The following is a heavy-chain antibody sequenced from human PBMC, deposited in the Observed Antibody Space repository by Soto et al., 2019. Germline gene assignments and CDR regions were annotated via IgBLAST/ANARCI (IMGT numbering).Heavy chain of an antibody. Sequence: SLRLSCAASGFIFSNYGMHWVRQAPGKGLEWVAVITNDAGVIYYEDSVKGRFTISRDNSKNTLSLQMDSLRVEDTAVYYCVRDDLRVDNGMDVWGQGTVVTVSS. J-gene: IGHJ4*02. CDR3: VRDDLRVDNGMDV. CDR2: ITNDAGVI. CDR1: GFIFSNYG. V-gene: IGHV3-33*01. D-gene: IGHD2-8*01.